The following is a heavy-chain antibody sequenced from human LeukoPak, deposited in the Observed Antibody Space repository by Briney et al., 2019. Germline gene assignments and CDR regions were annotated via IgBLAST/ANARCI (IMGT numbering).Heavy chain of an antibody. V-gene: IGHV4-39*01. Sequence: NASETLSLTCTVSGGPISRKNFFWGWIRQPPGKGQEWIGSIYYSGNTYYNPSLKSRLTIAVDTSRNQFSLKMSSVTAADTAVYYCATVGDNGGYYPFDYWGQGTLVTVSS. CDR3: ATVGDNGGYYPFDY. CDR2: IYYSGNT. D-gene: IGHD4-17*01. J-gene: IGHJ4*02. CDR1: GGPISRKNFF.